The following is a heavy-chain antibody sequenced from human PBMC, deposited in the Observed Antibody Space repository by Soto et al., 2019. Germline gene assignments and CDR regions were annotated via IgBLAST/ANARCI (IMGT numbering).Heavy chain of an antibody. V-gene: IGHV1-69*15. J-gene: IGHJ4*02. Sequence: QVQLVQSGAEVKKPGSSVKVSCKASGDTYSSDAVSWVRQAPGHGLEWMGTIIPMFSESNYAQKFQGRVTITADEPTCTAYMELSGLRSEDTAVYYCARDKAVTTFYYFDHWGQGTLVTVSS. CDR1: GDTYSSDA. CDR2: IIPMFSES. CDR3: ARDKAVTTFYYFDH. D-gene: IGHD4-17*01.